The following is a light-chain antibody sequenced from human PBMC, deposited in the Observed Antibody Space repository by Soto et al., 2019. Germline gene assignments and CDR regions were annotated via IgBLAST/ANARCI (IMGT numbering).Light chain of an antibody. V-gene: IGKV1-39*01. CDR1: QSISNY. CDR2: AAS. Sequence: DIQMTQSPSSLSASVGDSVTITCRASQSISNYLNWYQQKPGKAPKLLVYAASSLQSGVPSMFSGSGSGTDFTLTIISLQPEDFATYYCQQRYSTPFTSGTGTKVDIK. CDR3: QQRYSTPFT. J-gene: IGKJ3*01.